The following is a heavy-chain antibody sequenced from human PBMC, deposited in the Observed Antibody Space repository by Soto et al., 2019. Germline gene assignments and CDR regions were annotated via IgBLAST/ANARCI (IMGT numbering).Heavy chain of an antibody. CDR1: GGSISSSSYY. D-gene: IGHD3-10*01. Sequence: QLQLQESGPGLVKPSETLSLTCTVSGGSISSSSYYWGWIRQPPGKGLEWIGSIYYSGSTYYNPSLKSRVTISVDTSKNQFSLKLSSVTAADTAVYYCARPLWFGDRVFDPWGQGTLVTVSS. V-gene: IGHV4-39*01. J-gene: IGHJ5*02. CDR3: ARPLWFGDRVFDP. CDR2: IYYSGST.